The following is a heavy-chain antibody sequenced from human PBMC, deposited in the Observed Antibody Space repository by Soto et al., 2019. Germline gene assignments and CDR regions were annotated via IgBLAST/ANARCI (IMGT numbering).Heavy chain of an antibody. CDR2: ITHSGST. Sequence: PSETLSLTCAVCGGSFSGYYWTWIRQPPGKGLEWIGEITHSGSTNYNPSLKSRVTISVDTSKNQFSLNLNSVTAADTAVYYCARSSVRGWSYWGQGTLGTVS. V-gene: IGHV4-34*01. CDR1: GGSFSGYY. D-gene: IGHD3-10*02. CDR3: ARSSVRGWSY. J-gene: IGHJ4*02.